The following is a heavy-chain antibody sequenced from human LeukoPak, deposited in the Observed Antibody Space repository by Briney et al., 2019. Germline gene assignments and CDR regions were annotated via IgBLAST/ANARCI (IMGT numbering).Heavy chain of an antibody. CDR2: IIPIFGTA. V-gene: IGHV1-69*05. Sequence: SVKVSCKASGGTFSSYAISWVRQAPGQGLEWMGGIIPIFGTANYAQKFQGRVTITTDESTSTAYMELSSLRSEDTAVYYCARVPTTVTPFFDYWGQGTLVTVSS. CDR1: GGTFSSYA. D-gene: IGHD4-11*01. CDR3: ARVPTTVTPFFDY. J-gene: IGHJ4*02.